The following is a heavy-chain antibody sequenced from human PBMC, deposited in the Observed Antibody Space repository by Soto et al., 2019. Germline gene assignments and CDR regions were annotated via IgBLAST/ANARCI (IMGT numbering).Heavy chain of an antibody. Sequence: EVQLLESGGGLVQPGGSLRLSCAASGFTFSSYAMSWVRQAPGKGLEWVSAISGSGGSTYYADSVKGRFTISRDNSKNRLDLQMNSLRAEDTAVYYCARYQLKGMDVWGQGTTVTVSS. CDR1: GFTFSSYA. V-gene: IGHV3-23*01. CDR3: ARYQLKGMDV. D-gene: IGHD2-2*01. CDR2: ISGSGGST. J-gene: IGHJ6*02.